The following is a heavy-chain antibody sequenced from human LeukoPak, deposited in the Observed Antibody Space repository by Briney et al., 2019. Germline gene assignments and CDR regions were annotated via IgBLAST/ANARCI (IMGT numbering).Heavy chain of an antibody. CDR2: INHSGST. CDR1: GGSFSGYY. D-gene: IGHD2-15*01. CDR3: ARGKLVRYCSGGSCYSYNYYYYMDV. V-gene: IGHV4-34*01. Sequence: PSETLSLTCAVYGGSFSGYYWSWIRQPPGKGLEWIGEINHSGSTNYNPSLKSRVTISVDTPKNQFSLKLISVTAADTAVYYCARGKLVRYCSGGSCYSYNYYYYMDVWGKGTTVTVSS. J-gene: IGHJ6*03.